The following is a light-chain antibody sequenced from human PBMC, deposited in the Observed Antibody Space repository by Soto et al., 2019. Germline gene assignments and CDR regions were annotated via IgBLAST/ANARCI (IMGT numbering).Light chain of an antibody. V-gene: IGLV2-14*03. CDR1: SSDVGAYDY. Sequence: QSALTQPASVSGSPGQSITISCTGTSSDVGAYDYVSWYQQPPGKAPKLMIYDVSNRPSGVSNRFSGSKSANTASLTISGLQADDEADYYCSSYTSTNTGVFGGGTKLTVL. CDR2: DVS. J-gene: IGLJ2*01. CDR3: SSYTSTNTGV.